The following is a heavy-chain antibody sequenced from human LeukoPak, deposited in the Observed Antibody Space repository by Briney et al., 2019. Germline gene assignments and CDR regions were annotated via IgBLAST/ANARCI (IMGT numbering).Heavy chain of an antibody. CDR2: ISTSSSYI. Sequence: GGTLTLSCAASGFTFSIHGMSWVRQAPGKGLEWVSSISTSSSYIYYADSVKGRFTISRDNAKNSLYLQMNSLRAEDTAVYYCARATWDPNYYYYMDVWGKGTTVTISS. D-gene: IGHD1-26*01. V-gene: IGHV3-21*01. CDR3: ARATWDPNYYYYMDV. J-gene: IGHJ6*03. CDR1: GFTFSIHG.